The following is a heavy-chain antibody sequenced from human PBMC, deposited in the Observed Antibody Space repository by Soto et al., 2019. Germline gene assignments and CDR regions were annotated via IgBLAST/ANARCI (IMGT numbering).Heavy chain of an antibody. D-gene: IGHD3-22*01. CDR1: GYTFTSYG. V-gene: IGHV1-18*01. CDR2: ISAYNGNT. Sequence: ASVKVSCKASGYTFTSYGISWVRQAPGQGLEWMGWISAYNGNTNYAQKLQGRVTMTTDTSTSTAYMELRSLRSDDTAVYYCARERGPYYYDSSGFCAYWGQGTLVTVS. CDR3: ARERGPYYYDSSGFCAY. J-gene: IGHJ4*02.